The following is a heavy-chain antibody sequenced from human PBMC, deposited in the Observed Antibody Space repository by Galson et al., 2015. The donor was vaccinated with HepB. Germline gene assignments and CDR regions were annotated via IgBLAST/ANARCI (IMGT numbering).Heavy chain of an antibody. CDR1: GFTFSSYW. CDR3: AAGIAAAGFDY. J-gene: IGHJ4*02. Sequence: SLRLSCAASGFTFSSYWMSWVRQAPGKGLEWVANIKQDGSEKYYVDSVKGRFTISRDNAKNSLYLQMNSPRAEDTAVYYCAAGIAAAGFDYWGQGTLVTVSS. D-gene: IGHD6-13*01. CDR2: IKQDGSEK. V-gene: IGHV3-7*03.